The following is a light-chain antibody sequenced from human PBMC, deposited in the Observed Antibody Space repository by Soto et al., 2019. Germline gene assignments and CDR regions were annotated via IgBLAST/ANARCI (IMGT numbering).Light chain of an antibody. CDR1: QSVSSN. J-gene: IGKJ1*01. CDR2: GAS. V-gene: IGKV3-15*01. Sequence: EIVMTQSPATLSVSPGERATLSCRASQSVSSNLAWYQKKPGQAPRLLIYGASTRATGIPARFSGSGSATEFTLTISSLQSGDFAVYYWQQYNIWPPWTFGQGTKVEIK. CDR3: QQYNIWPPWT.